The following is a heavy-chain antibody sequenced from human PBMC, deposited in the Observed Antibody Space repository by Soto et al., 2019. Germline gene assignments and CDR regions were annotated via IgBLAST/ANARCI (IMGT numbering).Heavy chain of an antibody. J-gene: IGHJ4*02. CDR1: GFPFGDYA. Sequence: GSLRLSCTASGFPFGDYAMSWFRQAPGKGLEWVGFIRSKAYGGTTEYAASVKGRFTISRDDSKSIAYLQMNSLKTEDTAVYYCTRDAYDYIWGSYRPFDYWGQGTLVTVSS. CDR3: TRDAYDYIWGSYRPFDY. CDR2: IRSKAYGGTT. V-gene: IGHV3-49*03. D-gene: IGHD3-16*02.